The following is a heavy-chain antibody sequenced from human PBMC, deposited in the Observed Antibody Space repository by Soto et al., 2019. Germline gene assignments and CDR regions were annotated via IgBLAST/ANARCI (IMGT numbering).Heavy chain of an antibody. CDR3: ARLGVYYDILTGYPQYYYGMDV. V-gene: IGHV5-51*01. Sequence: LTICVKCSVYRFTSYWSGWVRHMPRKFLEWMGIIYPGDSDTRYSPSFQGQVTISADKSITTAYLQWSSLKASDTAMYYCARLGVYYDILTGYPQYYYGMDVWRQGTTVTV. CDR1: VYRFTSYW. J-gene: IGHJ6*02. CDR2: IYPGDSDT. D-gene: IGHD3-9*01.